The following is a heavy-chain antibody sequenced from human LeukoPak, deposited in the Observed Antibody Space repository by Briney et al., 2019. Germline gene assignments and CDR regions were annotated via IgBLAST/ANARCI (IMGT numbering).Heavy chain of an antibody. D-gene: IGHD5-18*01. J-gene: IGHJ4*02. CDR1: GGSISSGSYY. CDR3: ARGTLYSYDLYYFDY. Sequence: SETLSLTCTVSGGSISSGSYYWSWIRQPAGKGLEWIGRIYASGSTNYNPSLKSRVTISVDTSKNQFSLKLSSVTAADMAVYYCARGTLYSYDLYYFDYWGQGTLVTVSS. CDR2: IYASGST. V-gene: IGHV4-61*02.